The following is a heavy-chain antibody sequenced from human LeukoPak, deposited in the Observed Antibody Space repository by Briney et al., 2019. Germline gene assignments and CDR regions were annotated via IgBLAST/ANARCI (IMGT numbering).Heavy chain of an antibody. CDR1: GGSFSGYY. D-gene: IGHD6-19*01. CDR2: INHSGST. V-gene: IGHV4-34*01. CDR3: ASGPTGYSSGWYRSFDY. Sequence: PSETLSLTCAVYGGSFSGYYWSWIRQPPGKGLEWIGEINHSGSTNYNPSLKSRVTISVDTSKNQFSLKLSSVTAADTAVYYCASGPTGYSSGWYRSFDYWGQGTLVTVSS. J-gene: IGHJ4*02.